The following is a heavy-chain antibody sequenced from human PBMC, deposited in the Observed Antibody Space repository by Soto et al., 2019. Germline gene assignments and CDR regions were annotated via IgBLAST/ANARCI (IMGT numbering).Heavy chain of an antibody. CDR1: GGSISSYY. CDR2: IYYSGST. CDR3: AGHHDS. V-gene: IGHV4-59*08. J-gene: IGHJ4*02. Sequence: QVQLQESGPGLVKPSETLSLTCTVSGGSISSYYWSWIRQPPGKGLEWIGYIYYSGSTNYNPSLNSRVTISVYTSKTQSALKLSSVTAAATAVYYCAGHHDSWGVGTLVTVSS.